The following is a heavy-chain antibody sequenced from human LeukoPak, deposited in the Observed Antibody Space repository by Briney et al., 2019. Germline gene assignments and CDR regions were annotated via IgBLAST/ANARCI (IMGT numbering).Heavy chain of an antibody. CDR2: TSSRSKYI. D-gene: IGHD5-18*01. V-gene: IGHV3-21*01. CDR3: ARALAYSYGSMDY. CDR1: GFTFSSYS. J-gene: IGHJ4*02. Sequence: GGSLGLSCAASGFTFSSYSMNWVRQAPGKGLEWVSSTSSRSKYIYNADSVKGRFTISRDNAKNSLYLQMDSLRVEDTAVYYCARALAYSYGSMDYWGQGTLVTVSS.